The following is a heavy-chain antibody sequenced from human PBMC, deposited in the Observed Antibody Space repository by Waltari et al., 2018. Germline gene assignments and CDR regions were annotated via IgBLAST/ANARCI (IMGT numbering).Heavy chain of an antibody. D-gene: IGHD5-12*01. Sequence: QVQLQESGPGLVKPSQTLSLTCTVSGGSISSGGYYWSWIRQPPGKGLEWVSYISSSGSTIYYADSVKGRFTISRDNAKNSLYLQMNSLRAEDTAVYYCAREIVATIINYYYGMDVWGQGTTVTVSS. V-gene: IGHV3-11*04. CDR1: GGSISSGGYY. J-gene: IGHJ6*02. CDR3: AREIVATIINYYYGMDV. CDR2: ISSSGSTI.